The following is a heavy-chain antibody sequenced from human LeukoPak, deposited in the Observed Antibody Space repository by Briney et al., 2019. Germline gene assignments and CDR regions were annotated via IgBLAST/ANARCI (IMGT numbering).Heavy chain of an antibody. D-gene: IGHD3-10*01. J-gene: IGHJ5*02. Sequence: SETLSLTCTVSGGSISSYYWSWIRQPAGKGLEWIGRIYTSGSTNYNPSLKSRVTMSVDTSKNQFSLKLSSVTAADTAVYYCARDLGYYGSGSFNWFDPWGQGTLVTVSS. CDR1: GGSISSYY. CDR2: IYTSGST. CDR3: ARDLGYYGSGSFNWFDP. V-gene: IGHV4-4*07.